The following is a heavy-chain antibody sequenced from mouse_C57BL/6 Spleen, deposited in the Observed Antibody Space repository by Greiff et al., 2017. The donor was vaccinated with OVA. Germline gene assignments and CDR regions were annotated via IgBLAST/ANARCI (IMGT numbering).Heavy chain of an antibody. J-gene: IGHJ3*01. CDR2: ISSGGSYT. V-gene: IGHV5-6*02. D-gene: IGHD2-5*01. CDR3: ARQRGAYYSNYGGAWFAY. CDR1: GFTFSSYG. Sequence: EVKLEESGGDLVKPGGSLKLSCAASGFTFSSYGMSWVRQTPDKRLEWVATISSGGSYTYYPDSVKGRFTISRDNAKNTLYLQMSSLKSDDTAMYYCARQRGAYYSNYGGAWFAYWGKGTLVTVSA.